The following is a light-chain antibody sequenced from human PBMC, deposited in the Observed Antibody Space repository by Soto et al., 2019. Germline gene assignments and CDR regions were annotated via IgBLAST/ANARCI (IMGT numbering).Light chain of an antibody. J-gene: IGKJ3*01. Sequence: EIVLTQSPGTLSLSPGERATLSCRASQSVSSSYLAWYQQKPGQAPRLLIYGASSRATGIPDRFSGSGSGTDFTLTISRLEPEDFAVYYCQQYGSSPPSVTFGPGNKV. CDR2: GAS. CDR3: QQYGSSPPSVT. CDR1: QSVSSSY. V-gene: IGKV3-20*01.